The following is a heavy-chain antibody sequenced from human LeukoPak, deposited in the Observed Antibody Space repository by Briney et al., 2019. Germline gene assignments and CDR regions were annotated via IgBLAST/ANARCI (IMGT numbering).Heavy chain of an antibody. J-gene: IGHJ1*01. V-gene: IGHV5-51*01. D-gene: IGHD2-2*01. CDR1: GYSFTSYW. Sequence: NTGESLKISCKGSGYSFTSYWINWVRQMPGKGLEWMGIIYPGDSDTRYSPSFQGQVTISADKSISTAYLQWSNLKASDTAMYYCARQAVPVAKYFQHWGQGTLVTVYS. CDR3: ARQAVPVAKYFQH. CDR2: IYPGDSDT.